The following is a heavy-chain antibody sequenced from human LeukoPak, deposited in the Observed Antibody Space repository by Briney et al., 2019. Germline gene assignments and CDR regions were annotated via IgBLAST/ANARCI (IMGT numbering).Heavy chain of an antibody. Sequence: PSETLPLTCTVSGGSISSYYWSWIRQPPGKGLEWIGCIHYSGSTNYNPSLKSRLTISVDTSKNQFSLKLSSVTAADTAVYYCARVRDRSSYFYDLDYWGQGTLVTVSS. V-gene: IGHV4-59*01. CDR2: IHYSGST. CDR3: ARVRDRSSYFYDLDY. D-gene: IGHD3-22*01. J-gene: IGHJ4*02. CDR1: GGSISSYY.